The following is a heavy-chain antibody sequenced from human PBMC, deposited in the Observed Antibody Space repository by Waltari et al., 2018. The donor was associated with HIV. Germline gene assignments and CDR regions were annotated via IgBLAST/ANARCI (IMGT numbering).Heavy chain of an antibody. CDR1: GSTYRSYG. CDR2: IWSDGYNK. V-gene: IGHV3-33*06. CDR3: VKERGPFNGFDV. Sequence: QVYLMESGGGVVQPGGSLTRSWAASGSTYRSYGMHWVRQAPGKGLEWVAVIWSDGYNKFYADSVRGRFTFSRDNSKYTLSLQMNSLRAEDTALYYCVKERGPFNGFDVWGQGTMVTVSS. D-gene: IGHD3-16*01. J-gene: IGHJ3*01.